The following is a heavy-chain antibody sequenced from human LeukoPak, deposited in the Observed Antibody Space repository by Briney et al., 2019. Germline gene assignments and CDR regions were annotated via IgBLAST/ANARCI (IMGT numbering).Heavy chain of an antibody. V-gene: IGHV1-2*02. J-gene: IGHJ4*02. D-gene: IGHD6-13*01. Sequence: GASVKVSCKASGYTFTGYYMHWVRQAPGQGLEWMGWINPNSGGTNYAQKLQGRVTMTTDTSTSTAYMELRSLRSDDTAVYYCARDISSSWYFVQVFDYWGQGTLVTVSS. CDR1: GYTFTGYY. CDR2: INPNSGGT. CDR3: ARDISSSWYFVQVFDY.